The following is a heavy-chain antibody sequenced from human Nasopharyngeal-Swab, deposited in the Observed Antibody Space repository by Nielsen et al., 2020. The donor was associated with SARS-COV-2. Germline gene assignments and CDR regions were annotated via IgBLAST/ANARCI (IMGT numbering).Heavy chain of an antibody. V-gene: IGHV1-46*01. D-gene: IGHD3-10*01. Sequence: ASVKVSCKASGYTFTTYYIHWVRQAPGQGLEWMGIINPSGGGTNYAQKFKGRATMTGDTSTGTVYMELTSLTSEDTAVYYCARMMYFHGYYAMVVWGQGTTVTVSS. CDR3: ARMMYFHGYYAMVV. CDR1: GYTFTTYY. CDR2: INPSGGGT. J-gene: IGHJ6*02.